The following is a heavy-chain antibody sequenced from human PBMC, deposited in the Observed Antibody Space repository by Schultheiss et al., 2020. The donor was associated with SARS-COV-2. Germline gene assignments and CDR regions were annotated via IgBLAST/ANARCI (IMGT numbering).Heavy chain of an antibody. CDR2: IYYSGNT. J-gene: IGHJ1*01. CDR1: GGSINSGNYY. Sequence: SQTLSLTCTVSGGSINSGNYYWSWIRQPPGKGLEWIGYIYYSGNTQYNPSLKSRVAISLDTSKNQFSLRLNSVTAADTGIYYCARSSVYSDSSGYHWGYFHHWGPGSRVTVSS. D-gene: IGHD3-22*01. CDR3: ARSSVYSDSSGYHWGYFHH. V-gene: IGHV4-61*01.